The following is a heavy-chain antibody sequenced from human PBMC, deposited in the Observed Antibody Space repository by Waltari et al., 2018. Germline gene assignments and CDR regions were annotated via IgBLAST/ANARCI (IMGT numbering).Heavy chain of an antibody. V-gene: IGHV3-23*01. Sequence: EVQLLESGGGLVQPGGSLRLSCAASGFTFSNYAMSCVRRAPGKGLEWVSGITVSTGTTFYADSVKGRFTISRDNSRNTLYLEMSSLRVEDTAVYYCAKGVGANFVLDVWGQGTMVTVSS. CDR2: ITVSTGTT. D-gene: IGHD1-26*01. CDR1: GFTFSNYA. J-gene: IGHJ3*01. CDR3: AKGVGANFVLDV.